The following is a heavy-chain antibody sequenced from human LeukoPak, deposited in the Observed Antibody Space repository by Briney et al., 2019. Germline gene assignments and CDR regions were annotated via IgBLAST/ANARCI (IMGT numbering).Heavy chain of an antibody. CDR3: ARDISDDYSNWFDP. J-gene: IGHJ5*02. Sequence: PSETLSLTCAVYGGSFSGYYWSWIRQPPGKGLEWIREINHSGSTNYNPSLKSRVTISVDTSKNQFSLKLSSVTAADTAVYYCARDISDDYSNWFDPWGQGTLVTVSS. CDR2: INHSGST. D-gene: IGHD4-11*01. CDR1: GGSFSGYY. V-gene: IGHV4-34*01.